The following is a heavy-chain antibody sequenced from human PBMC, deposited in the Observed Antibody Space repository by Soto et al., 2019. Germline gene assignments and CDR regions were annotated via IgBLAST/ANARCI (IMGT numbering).Heavy chain of an antibody. J-gene: IGHJ4*02. Sequence: EVLLEESGGDLVQPGGSLRLSCAASGFSVSNNYMTWVRQVPGKGLGWVSVIQDGGSITYADSVRDRFTISRDSSKNTVFLQMSSLRPDDTAVYFCARGEGSGSNALGQWGQGTLVTVSS. CDR1: GFSVSNNY. CDR2: IQDGGSI. CDR3: ARGEGSGSNALGQ. V-gene: IGHV3-66*01. D-gene: IGHD3-10*01.